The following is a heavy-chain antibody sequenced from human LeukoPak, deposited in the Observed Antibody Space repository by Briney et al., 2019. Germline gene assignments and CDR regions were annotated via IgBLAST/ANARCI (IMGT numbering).Heavy chain of an antibody. V-gene: IGHV4-59*08. CDR1: GGSISTYY. Sequence: SETLSLTCTVSGGSISTYYWSWIPQPPGKRLEGIGYIYYSGSTNYNTSLKSRVTISVETSKNKFSLELSSVTAADTAVYYRARHIPYSGNYLFDYWGQRTLVTVSS. D-gene: IGHD1-26*01. J-gene: IGHJ4*02. CDR2: IYYSGST. CDR3: ARHIPYSGNYLFDY.